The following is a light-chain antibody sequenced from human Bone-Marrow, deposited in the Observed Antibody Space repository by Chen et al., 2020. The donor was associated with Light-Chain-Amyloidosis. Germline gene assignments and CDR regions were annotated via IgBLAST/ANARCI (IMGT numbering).Light chain of an antibody. J-gene: IGLJ2*01. CDR2: RDT. CDR3: QSADSSGTEEVI. Sequence: SYELTQPPSVSVSPGQTARITCSGDDLPTKYAYWYQQKPGQAPVLVIHRDTERPSGISERFSGSSSGTKATFTISGVQAEDEADYHCQSADSSGTEEVIFGGGTKLTVL. CDR1: DLPTKY. V-gene: IGLV3-25*03.